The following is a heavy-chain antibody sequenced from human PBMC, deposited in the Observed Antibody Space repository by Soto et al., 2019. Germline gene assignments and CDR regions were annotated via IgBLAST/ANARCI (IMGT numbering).Heavy chain of an antibody. J-gene: IGHJ4*02. CDR1: CDSINSYY. CDR2: IYYSGST. V-gene: IGHV4-59*01. Sequence: PSETLSLTCTVSCDSINSYYWSWIRQPPGKGLEWIGYIYYSGSTNYNPSLESRVTIPVDTSKNQFSLKLTSVTAADTAVYFCARVGYDSSGYLYYFDYWGQGTLVTVSS. D-gene: IGHD3-22*01. CDR3: ARVGYDSSGYLYYFDY.